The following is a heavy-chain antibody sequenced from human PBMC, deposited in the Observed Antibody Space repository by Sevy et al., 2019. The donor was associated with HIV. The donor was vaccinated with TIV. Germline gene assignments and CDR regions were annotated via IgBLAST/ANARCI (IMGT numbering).Heavy chain of an antibody. CDR2: IYHSGST. D-gene: IGHD3-10*01. V-gene: IGHV4-30-2*01. CDR3: ARGKDERSITMVRGVEEMFDP. Sequence: SETLSLTCAVSGGSISSGGYSWSWIRQPPGKGLEWIGYIYHSGSTYYNPSLKSRVTISVDRSKNQFSLKLSSVTAADTAVYYCARGKDERSITMVRGVEEMFDPWGQGTLVTVSS. J-gene: IGHJ5*02. CDR1: GGSISSGGYS.